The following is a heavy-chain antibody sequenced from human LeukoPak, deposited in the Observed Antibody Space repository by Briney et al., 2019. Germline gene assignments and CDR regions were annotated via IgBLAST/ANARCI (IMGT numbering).Heavy chain of an antibody. CDR3: AKDPSMVRGVIWRTGPNFDY. J-gene: IGHJ4*02. CDR2: ISGSGGST. D-gene: IGHD3-10*01. Sequence: GGSLRLSCAASGFTFSSYAMSWVRQAPGKGLEWVSAISGSGGSTYYADSVKGRFTISRDNSKNTLYLQMNSLRAEDTAVYYCAKDPSMVRGVIWRTGPNFDYWGQGTLVTVSS. V-gene: IGHV3-23*01. CDR1: GFTFSSYA.